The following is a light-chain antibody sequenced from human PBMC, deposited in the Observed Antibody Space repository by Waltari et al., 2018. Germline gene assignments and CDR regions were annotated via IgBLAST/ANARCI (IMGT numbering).Light chain of an antibody. J-gene: IGLJ3*02. CDR3: SSRTNSITWV. Sequence: QSALTQPASVSGSPGQSITIPCTATSSDFGANKYVPGYQQHPGKAPKVVIYDVTERPSGVSNRFSGSKSGSTASLTISGLQTEDEADYYCSSRTNSITWVFGGGTKVTVL. V-gene: IGLV2-14*03. CDR1: SSDFGANKY. CDR2: DVT.